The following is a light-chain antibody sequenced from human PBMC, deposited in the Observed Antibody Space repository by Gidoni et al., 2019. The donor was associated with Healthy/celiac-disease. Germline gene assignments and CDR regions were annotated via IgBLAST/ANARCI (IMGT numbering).Light chain of an antibody. Sequence: IQLIQSPSSLSASVGDRVTITCRASQTISSYLKWYQQKAGKAPKLLIYAASSLQSGVPSRFSGSGSGTDFTLTISSLQPEDFATYYCQQSYSTPLTFXGXTKVEIK. CDR3: QQSYSTPLT. J-gene: IGKJ4*01. V-gene: IGKV1-39*01. CDR2: AAS. CDR1: QTISSY.